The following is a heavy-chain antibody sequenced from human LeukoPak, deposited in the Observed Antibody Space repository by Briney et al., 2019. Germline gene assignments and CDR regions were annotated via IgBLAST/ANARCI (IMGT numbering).Heavy chain of an antibody. CDR3: AKDSDSSGWSTAWFDP. CDR1: GFTFSSYA. D-gene: IGHD6-19*01. J-gene: IGHJ5*02. CDR2: ISGSGGST. Sequence: GGSLRLSCAASGFTFSSYAMSWVRQAPGKGLEWVSAISGSGGSTYYADSVKGRFTISRDNSKTTLYLQMNSLRAEDTAVYYCAKDSDSSGWSTAWFDPWGQGTLVTVSS. V-gene: IGHV3-23*01.